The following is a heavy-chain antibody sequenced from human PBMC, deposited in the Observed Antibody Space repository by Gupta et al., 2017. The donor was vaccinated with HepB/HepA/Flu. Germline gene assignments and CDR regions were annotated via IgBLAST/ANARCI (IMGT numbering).Heavy chain of an antibody. CDR2: LWHEGTKK. CDR3: ARGTGYNWGYFDY. J-gene: IGHJ4*02. V-gene: IGHV3-33*01. CDR1: GFTFNDYG. D-gene: IGHD5-24*01. Sequence: QVQLVEPGGGVVQPGRSLRLSCAASGFTFNDYGIHWVRQAQGKGLEWVAVLWHEGTKKSDADSVKGRFSISRDNSESMVYLQMNSLRAEDTAVYFCARGTGYNWGYFDYWGQGILVTVSS.